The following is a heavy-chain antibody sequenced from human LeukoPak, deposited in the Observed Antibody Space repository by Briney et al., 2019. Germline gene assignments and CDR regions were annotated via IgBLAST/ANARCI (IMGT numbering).Heavy chain of an antibody. CDR1: GFTFTSYA. CDR2: VSGSGRST. V-gene: IGHV3-23*01. J-gene: IGHJ4*02. Sequence: GGSLRLSCAASGFTFTSYAMSWVRQAPGKGLEWVSAVSGSGRSTYYADSVKGRFTISGDNSKNTLNLQMNSLRADDTAVYYCAKHSSGWRTDSWGQGTLVIVSS. D-gene: IGHD6-19*01. CDR3: AKHSSGWRTDS.